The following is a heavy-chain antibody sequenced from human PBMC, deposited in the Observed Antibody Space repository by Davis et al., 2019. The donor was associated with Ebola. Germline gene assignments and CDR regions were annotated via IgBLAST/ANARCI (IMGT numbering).Heavy chain of an antibody. CDR2: IIPIFGTA. CDR3: ARSDSGYDPFDD. D-gene: IGHD5-12*01. Sequence: AASVKVSCKASGYTFTSYGITWVRQAPGQGLEWMGGIIPIFGTANYAQKFQGRVTITADESTSTAYMELSSLRSEDTAVYYCARSDSGYDPFDDWGQGTLVTVSS. V-gene: IGHV1-69*13. CDR1: GYTFTSYG. J-gene: IGHJ4*02.